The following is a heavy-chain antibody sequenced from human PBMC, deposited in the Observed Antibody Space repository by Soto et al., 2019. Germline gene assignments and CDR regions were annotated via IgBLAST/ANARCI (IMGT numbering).Heavy chain of an antibody. CDR2: IYHSGST. CDR3: ARVSGSYYYGMDV. V-gene: IGHV4-4*02. CDR1: GGSISSSYW. Sequence: QVQLQESGPGLVKPSGTLSLTCAVSGGSISSSYWWSWVRQPPGKGLARMGEIYHSGSTNYNTSLKSRITISVDTSKNQFSLKVTSVTAADTAVYYCARVSGSYYYGMDVWGQGTTVTVSS. J-gene: IGHJ6*02.